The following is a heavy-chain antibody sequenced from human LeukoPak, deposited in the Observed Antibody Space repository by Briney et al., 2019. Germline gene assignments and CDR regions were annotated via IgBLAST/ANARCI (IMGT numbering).Heavy chain of an antibody. CDR1: GGSISSGSYY. CDR2: IYTTGST. V-gene: IGHV4-61*02. D-gene: IGHD6-13*01. Sequence: PSQTLSLTCTVSGGSISSGSYYWSWIRQPAGKGLDWIGRIYTTGSTNYNPSLKSRVTISVDTSKNQFSLKLSSVTAADTAVYFCARSGWGSSWYYFDSWGQGTLVTVSS. CDR3: ARSGWGSSWYYFDS. J-gene: IGHJ4*02.